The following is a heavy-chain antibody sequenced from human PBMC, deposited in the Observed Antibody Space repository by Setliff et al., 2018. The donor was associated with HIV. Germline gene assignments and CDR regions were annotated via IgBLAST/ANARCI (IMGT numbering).Heavy chain of an antibody. CDR1: GGSLSTSSFY. V-gene: IGHV4-39*01. CDR2: IYFSGST. Sequence: SETLSLTCTVSGGSLSTSSFYWGWIRQPPGKGLQWIGSIYFSGSTYCNPSLKSRVTISVDTSKNQFSLKLRSVTAADTGIYYCARHRSYGDYDPNWFDPWGQGTLVTVSS. D-gene: IGHD4-17*01. J-gene: IGHJ5*02. CDR3: ARHRSYGDYDPNWFDP.